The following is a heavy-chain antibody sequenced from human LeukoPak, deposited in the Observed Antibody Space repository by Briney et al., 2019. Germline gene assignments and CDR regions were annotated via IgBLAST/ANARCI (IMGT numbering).Heavy chain of an antibody. V-gene: IGHV4-4*07. CDR3: AGTMYSSGWYYFDY. J-gene: IGHJ4*02. Sequence: SETLSLTCTVSGGSISSYYWSWIRQPAGKGLEWIGRIYTSGSTHYNPSLESRVTMSVDTSKNQFSLKLSSVTAADTAVNYCAGTMYSSGWYYFDYWGQGTLVTVSS. CDR1: GGSISSYY. D-gene: IGHD6-19*01. CDR2: IYTSGST.